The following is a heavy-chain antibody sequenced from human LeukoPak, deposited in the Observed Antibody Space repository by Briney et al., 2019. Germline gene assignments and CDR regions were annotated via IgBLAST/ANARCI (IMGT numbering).Heavy chain of an antibody. Sequence: GGSLRLSCAASGFTFSSYDMHWVRQAPGKGLEWVAVISYDGSNKYYADSVKGRFTISRDNSKNTLYLQMNSLRAEDTAVYYCARPGDYAYYFDYWGQGTLVTVSS. J-gene: IGHJ4*02. CDR3: ARPGDYAYYFDY. CDR2: ISYDGSNK. V-gene: IGHV3-30*04. D-gene: IGHD4-17*01. CDR1: GFTFSSYD.